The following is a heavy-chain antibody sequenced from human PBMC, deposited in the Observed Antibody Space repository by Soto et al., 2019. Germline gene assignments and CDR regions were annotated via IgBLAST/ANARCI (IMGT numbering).Heavy chain of an antibody. V-gene: IGHV3-21*01. CDR1: GVTIGSHG. CDR2: ISSSSSYI. D-gene: IGHD4-17*01. CDR3: ARDHDYGGLFDP. J-gene: IGHJ5*02. Sequence: RLRRGVSGVTIGSHGINWIRQAPGKGLEGVSSISSSSSYIYYADSVKGRFTISRDNAKNSLYLQMNSLRAEDTAVHYCARDHDYGGLFDPLGQGTLVIVTS.